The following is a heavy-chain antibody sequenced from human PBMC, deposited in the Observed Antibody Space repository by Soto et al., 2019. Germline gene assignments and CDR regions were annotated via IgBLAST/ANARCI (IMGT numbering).Heavy chain of an antibody. CDR3: AARSDQTYYDILRDYYYMDV. V-gene: IGHV1-58*02. J-gene: IGHJ6*03. D-gene: IGHD3-9*01. CDR2: IVVGSGNT. Sequence: ASVKVSCKASGFTFTSSAMQWVRQARGQRLEWIGWIVVGSGNTNYAQKFQERVTITRDMSTSTAYMELSSLRSEDTAVYYCAARSDQTYYDILRDYYYMDVWGKGTTVTVSS. CDR1: GFTFTSSA.